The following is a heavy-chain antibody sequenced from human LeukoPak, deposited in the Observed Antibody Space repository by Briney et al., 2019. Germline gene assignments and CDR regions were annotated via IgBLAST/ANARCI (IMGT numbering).Heavy chain of an antibody. J-gene: IGHJ4*02. CDR3: ARPRMFGEGDY. D-gene: IGHD3-10*02. V-gene: IGHV4-38-2*02. CDR2: IYHSGST. Sequence: SETLSLTXTVSGYSISSGYYWGWIRQPPGKGLEWIGSIYHSGSTYYNPSLKSRVTISVDTSKNQFSLKLSSVTAADTAVYYCARPRMFGEGDYWGQGTLVTVSS. CDR1: GYSISSGYY.